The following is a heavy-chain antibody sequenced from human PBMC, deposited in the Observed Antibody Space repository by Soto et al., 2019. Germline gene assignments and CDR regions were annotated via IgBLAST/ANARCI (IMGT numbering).Heavy chain of an antibody. V-gene: IGHV3-23*01. D-gene: IGHD3-10*01. CDR1: GFTFSSYA. Sequence: PGGSLRLSCAASGFTFSSYAMSWVRQAPGKGLEWVSAISGSGGSTYYADSVKGRFTISRDNSKNTLYLQMNSLRAEDTAVYYCAKEMLYGSGRLPLQIYYYYGMDVWGQGTTVTVSS. J-gene: IGHJ6*02. CDR2: ISGSGGST. CDR3: AKEMLYGSGRLPLQIYYYYGMDV.